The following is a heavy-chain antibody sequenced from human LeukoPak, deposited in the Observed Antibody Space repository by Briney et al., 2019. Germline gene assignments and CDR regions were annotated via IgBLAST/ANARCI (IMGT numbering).Heavy chain of an antibody. Sequence: SETLSLTCTVSGGSISSYYWSWIRQPPGKGLEWIGYIYNSGSTNYKSPLKSRVTMSGDTSKNQPSLKLSSVTAADTAVYYCARHEENGYDRFDHWGQGTLVTVSS. D-gene: IGHD5-12*01. CDR1: GGSISSYY. CDR3: ARHEENGYDRFDH. CDR2: IYNSGST. V-gene: IGHV4-59*08. J-gene: IGHJ4*02.